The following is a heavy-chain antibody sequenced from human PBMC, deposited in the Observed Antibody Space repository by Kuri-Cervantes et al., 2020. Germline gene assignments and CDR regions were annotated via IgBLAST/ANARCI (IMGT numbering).Heavy chain of an antibody. Sequence: GSLRLSCTVSGGSITSYYWSWIRQPAGKGLEWIGRIYTSGSTNYNPSLKSRVTMSVDTSKNQFSLKLSSVTAADTAVYYCARTPAAGPFDYWGQGTLVTVSS. CDR3: ARTPAAGPFDY. CDR2: IYTSGST. J-gene: IGHJ4*02. CDR1: GGSITSYY. D-gene: IGHD6-13*01. V-gene: IGHV4-4*07.